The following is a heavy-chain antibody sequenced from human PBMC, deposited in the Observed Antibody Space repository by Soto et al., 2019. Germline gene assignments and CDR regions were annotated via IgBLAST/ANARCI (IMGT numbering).Heavy chain of an antibody. V-gene: IGHV4-31*03. CDR3: ARALSIVATIVNWLDP. CDR2: IYYSGST. D-gene: IGHD5-12*01. Sequence: PSETLSLTCTVSGGSISSGGYYWSWIRQHPGKGLEWIGYIYYSGSTYYNPSLKSRVTISVDTSKNQFSLKLSSVTAADTAVYYCARALSIVATIVNWLDPWGRGALVTVSS. J-gene: IGHJ5*02. CDR1: GGSISSGGYY.